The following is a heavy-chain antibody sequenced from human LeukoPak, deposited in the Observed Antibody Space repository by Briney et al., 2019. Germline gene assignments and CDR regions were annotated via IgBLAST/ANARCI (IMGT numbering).Heavy chain of an antibody. V-gene: IGHV3-23*01. CDR3: ATLRLSDHFDY. D-gene: IGHD2-15*01. CDR1: GFTFSTYD. Sequence: PGGSLRLSCAASGFTFSTYDMTWVRQAPGKGLEWVSSIIGSGAKTHYADSVKGRFTISRDNSKNTLYLQMNSLRAEDTAVYYCATLRLSDHFDYWGQGTLVTVSS. J-gene: IGHJ4*02. CDR2: IIGSGAKT.